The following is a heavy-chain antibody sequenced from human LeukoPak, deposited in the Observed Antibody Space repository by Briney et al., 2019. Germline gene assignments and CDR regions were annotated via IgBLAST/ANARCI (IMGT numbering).Heavy chain of an antibody. J-gene: IGHJ5*02. CDR3: ARDLYYYDSSGYYYRWLDP. CDR1: GGSISSYY. D-gene: IGHD3-22*01. CDR2: IHNSGST. V-gene: IGHV4-4*07. Sequence: SETLSLTCTVSGGSISSYYWSWIRQPAGKGLEWIGRIHNSGSTNYNPPLKSRVTMSVDTSKNQFSLKLSSVTAADTAVYYCARDLYYYDSSGYYYRWLDPWGQGTLVTVSS.